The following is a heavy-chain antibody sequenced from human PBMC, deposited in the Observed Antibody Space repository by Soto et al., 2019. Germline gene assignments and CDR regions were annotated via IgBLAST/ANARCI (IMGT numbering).Heavy chain of an antibody. CDR3: AHFYDSSGYTGY. CDR2: IYWDDDK. V-gene: IGHV2-5*02. CDR1: GFSLRTSGVG. Sequence: QITLKESGPTLVKPTQTLTLTCTFSGFSLRTSGVGVGWIRQPPGKALEWLAVIYWDDDKRYSPSLKSRLTITNDTSKNQVVLTITNMDPVDTATYYCAHFYDSSGYTGYWGQGTLVTVSS. J-gene: IGHJ4*02. D-gene: IGHD3-22*01.